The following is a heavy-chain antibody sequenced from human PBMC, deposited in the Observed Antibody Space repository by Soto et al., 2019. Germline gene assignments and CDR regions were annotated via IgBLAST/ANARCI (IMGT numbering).Heavy chain of an antibody. D-gene: IGHD2-2*01. CDR3: ARYIVVVPAASPHFDY. J-gene: IGHJ4*02. CDR1: GGSVSSGSYY. Sequence: PSETLSLTCTVSGGSVSSGSYYWSWIRQPPGKGLEWIGYIYYSGSTNYNPSLKSRVTISVDTSKNQFSLKLSSVTAADTAVYYCARYIVVVPAASPHFDYWGQGTLVTAPQ. V-gene: IGHV4-61*01. CDR2: IYYSGST.